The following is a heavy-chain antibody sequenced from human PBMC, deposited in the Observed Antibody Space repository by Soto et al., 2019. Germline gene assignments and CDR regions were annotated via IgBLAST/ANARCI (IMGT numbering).Heavy chain of an antibody. CDR3: AKNKDAVAGIFDY. CDR2: IGGSGGST. CDR1: GCAFSNYG. D-gene: IGHD6-19*01. V-gene: IGHV3-23*01. J-gene: IGHJ4*02. Sequence: GGSLRVSWAAAGCAFSNYGRTWVRPAPGKGLGWVSVIGGSGGSTYYADSVKGRFTISRDNSKNTLYLQMNSLRAEDTAVYYCAKNKDAVAGIFDYWGQGTLVTVSS.